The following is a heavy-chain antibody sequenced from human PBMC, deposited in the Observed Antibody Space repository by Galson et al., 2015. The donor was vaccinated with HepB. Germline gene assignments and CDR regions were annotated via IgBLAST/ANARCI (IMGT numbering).Heavy chain of an antibody. CDR3: QGVTMVRGGYGMDV. CDR2: INAGNGNT. CDR1: GYTFTSYA. Sequence: SVKVSCKASGYTFTSYAMHWVRQAPGQRLEWMGWINAGNGNTKYSQKFQGRVTITRDTSASTAYMELSSLRSEDTAVYYGQGVTMVRGGYGMDVWGQGTTVAVSS. V-gene: IGHV1-3*01. J-gene: IGHJ6*02. D-gene: IGHD3-10*01.